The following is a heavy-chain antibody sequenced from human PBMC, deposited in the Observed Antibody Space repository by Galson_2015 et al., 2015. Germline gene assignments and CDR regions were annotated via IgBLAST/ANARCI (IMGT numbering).Heavy chain of an antibody. CDR1: GYTFSNNA. J-gene: IGHJ6*02. Sequence: SVKVSCKASGYTFSNNAIHWVRQAPGQSLEWMGWINGGNGELKYSQRFQGRVTITRYTSARTTYMELSSLTSKDTAVYYCARATYDSRTRPTFGMDVWGQGTTVIVSS. D-gene: IGHD3-16*01. V-gene: IGHV1-3*01. CDR3: ARATYDSRTRPTFGMDV. CDR2: INGGNGEL.